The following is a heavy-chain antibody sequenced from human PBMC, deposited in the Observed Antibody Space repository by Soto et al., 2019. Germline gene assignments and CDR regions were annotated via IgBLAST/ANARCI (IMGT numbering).Heavy chain of an antibody. V-gene: IGHV4-39*01. CDR2: INSGGSA. D-gene: IGHD6-19*01. CDR1: GGSITRGGYY. Sequence: SETLSLTCTVSGGSITRGGYYWSWIRQPPGEGLEWIGNINSGGSAYYNPSLRSRVTISVDTSKNQFSLKLSSVTAADTAVYYCADMRGQWLPRDWGQGILVSVSS. CDR3: ADMRGQWLPRD. J-gene: IGHJ4*02.